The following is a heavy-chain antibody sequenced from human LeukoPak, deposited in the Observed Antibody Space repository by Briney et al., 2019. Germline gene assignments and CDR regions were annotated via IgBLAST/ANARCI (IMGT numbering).Heavy chain of an antibody. CDR1: GFTFSDFW. CDR3: ARFYGGSALDN. CDR2: INSDGFSI. J-gene: IGHJ3*02. V-gene: IGHV3-74*01. D-gene: IGHD3-16*01. Sequence: GGSLRLSCAASGFTFSDFWMHWVRQAPGKGLVWVSRINSDGFSIAYADSVKGRFTISRDNAKNTLYLHMNSLRAEDTAVYYCARFYGGSALDNWGQGTMVTVSS.